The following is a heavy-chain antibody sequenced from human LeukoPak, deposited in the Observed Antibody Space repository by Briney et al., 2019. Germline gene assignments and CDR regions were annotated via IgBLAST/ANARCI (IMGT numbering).Heavy chain of an antibody. CDR1: GGSIRNYY. D-gene: IGHD5-24*01. Sequence: SETLSLTCTLSGGSIRNYYWSWIRQPPGKGLEWIGYIYYSGNTNQNPSLKSRVTISVDTSKNQFSLKLSSVTAADTAVYYCVRHARDGYNYVEYWGQGALVTVSS. V-gene: IGHV4-59*08. CDR3: VRHARDGYNYVEY. CDR2: IYYSGNT. J-gene: IGHJ4*02.